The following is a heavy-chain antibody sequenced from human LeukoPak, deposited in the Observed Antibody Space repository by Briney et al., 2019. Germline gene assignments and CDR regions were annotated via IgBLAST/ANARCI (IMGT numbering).Heavy chain of an antibody. CDR3: ARDIWEVAAGARLDY. CDR2: ISFDGSRE. D-gene: IGHD2-15*01. CDR1: GFAFSSYA. V-gene: IGHV3-33*05. Sequence: GRSLRLSCAASGFAFSSYAIHWVRQAPGKGLEWVAAISFDGSREYYADSVKGRITISRDNSKNTLSLQMNSLRAEDTAVYYCARDIWEVAAGARLDYWGQGTLVTVSS. J-gene: IGHJ4*02.